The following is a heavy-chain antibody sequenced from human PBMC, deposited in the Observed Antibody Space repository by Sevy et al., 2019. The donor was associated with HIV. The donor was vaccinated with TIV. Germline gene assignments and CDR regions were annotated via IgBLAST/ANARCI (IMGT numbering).Heavy chain of an antibody. CDR3: ARRKDGAGGFSYDY. Sequence: SETLSLTCTVSGGSISSSSYYWGWIRQPPGKGLEWIGGIYYSGSTYYNPSLKSRVTISVDTSKNQFSLKLGSVTAADTGVYYCARRKDGAGGFSYDYWGQGTLVTVSS. V-gene: IGHV4-39*01. J-gene: IGHJ4*02. D-gene: IGHD1-26*01. CDR1: GGSISSSSYY. CDR2: IYYSGST.